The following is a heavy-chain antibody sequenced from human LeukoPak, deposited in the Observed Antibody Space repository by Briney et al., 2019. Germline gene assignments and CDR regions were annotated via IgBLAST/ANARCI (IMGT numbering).Heavy chain of an antibody. CDR3: ARDGGGPDDFWSGYPFDH. J-gene: IGHJ4*02. CDR1: GFTFSSYA. D-gene: IGHD3-3*01. V-gene: IGHV3-30-3*01. Sequence: GGSLRLSCAASGFTFSSYAMSWVRQAPGKGLEWVAVISHNGGKKHYADSVKGRFTISRDNSKNTLYLQMNSLRTEDTAVYYCARDGGGPDDFWSGYPFDHWGQGTLVTVSS. CDR2: ISHNGGKK.